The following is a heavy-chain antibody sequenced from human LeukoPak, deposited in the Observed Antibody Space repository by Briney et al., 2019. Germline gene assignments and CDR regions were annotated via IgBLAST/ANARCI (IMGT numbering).Heavy chain of an antibody. CDR1: GFTFSSYG. CDR2: ISYDGSNK. CDR3: AKDLFGIAVAVQPRGGYFQH. D-gene: IGHD6-19*01. J-gene: IGHJ1*01. Sequence: GGSLRLSCAASGFTFSSYGMHWVRKAPGKGLEWVAVISYDGSNKYYADSVKGRFTISRDNSKNTLYLQMNSLRAEDTAVYYCAKDLFGIAVAVQPRGGYFQHWGQGTLVTVTS. V-gene: IGHV3-30*18.